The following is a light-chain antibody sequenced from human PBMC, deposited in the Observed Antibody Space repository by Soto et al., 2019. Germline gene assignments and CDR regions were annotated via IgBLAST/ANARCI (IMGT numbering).Light chain of an antibody. V-gene: IGKV3-20*01. CDR2: ESS. CDR1: LSVSSSY. Sequence: NVLTRPPDTRPLSPGEGATLSCRASLSVSSSYLAWYQQKPGQAPRLLIYESSSRATGIPDRFSGSGSGTDFTLTISRLEPEDFAVYYCQQYGTSQWTFGQGTKVDIK. J-gene: IGKJ1*01. CDR3: QQYGTSQWT.